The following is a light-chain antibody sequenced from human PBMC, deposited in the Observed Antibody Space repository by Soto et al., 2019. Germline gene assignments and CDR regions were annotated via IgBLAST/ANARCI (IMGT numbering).Light chain of an antibody. J-gene: IGKJ2*01. CDR1: QSISTW. Sequence: DIPMTQSPSTLSASVGDRVTITCRASQSISTWLAWYQQKPGKAPKLLIYKASSLESGVPSRFSGSGSGTEFTLTISGLEPEDFAVYFCLHYGTSTPYTFGRGTKLEIK. V-gene: IGKV1-5*03. CDR3: LHYGTSTPYT. CDR2: KAS.